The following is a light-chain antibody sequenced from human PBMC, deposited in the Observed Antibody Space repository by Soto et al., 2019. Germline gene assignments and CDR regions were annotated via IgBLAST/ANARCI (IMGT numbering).Light chain of an antibody. CDR1: QSVNNN. Sequence: ETLMTQSPATLSVSPGERATLSCRASQSVNNNLAWYQQKLGQAPRVLIYGASTRATGIPARFTGSWSGTEFILTITSLQSEDSAVYYCQEYNTWPWTFGQGTQVEFK. V-gene: IGKV3-15*01. J-gene: IGKJ1*01. CDR2: GAS. CDR3: QEYNTWPWT.